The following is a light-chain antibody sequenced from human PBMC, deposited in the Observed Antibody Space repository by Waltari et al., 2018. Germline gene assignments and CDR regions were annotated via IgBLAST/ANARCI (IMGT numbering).Light chain of an antibody. V-gene: IGKV1-9*01. J-gene: IGKJ3*01. CDR1: QGISSY. CDR3: QQLNS. CDR2: AAS. Sequence: DIQLTKSTSFLSASVGDRVTITCRASQGISSYLAWYQQKPGKAPKLLIYAASTLQSGVPSRFSGSGSGTEFTLTISSLQPEDFATYYCQQLNSFGPGTKVDIK.